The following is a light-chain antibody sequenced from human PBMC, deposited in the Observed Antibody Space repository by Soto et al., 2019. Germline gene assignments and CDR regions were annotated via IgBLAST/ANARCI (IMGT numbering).Light chain of an antibody. CDR1: QSHVHRYGIFY. CDR3: MQGSHWPYT. V-gene: IGKV2-30*02. Sequence: DVVLTQSPLSLPVTLGQPASISCRSSQSHVHRYGIFYLNWFQQRPGQSPRRLIYKVSNRDYGVPDRFSGSGSGTDFTLEISRVEAEDVGVYYCMQGSHWPYTFGQGTKLEIK. CDR2: KVS. J-gene: IGKJ2*01.